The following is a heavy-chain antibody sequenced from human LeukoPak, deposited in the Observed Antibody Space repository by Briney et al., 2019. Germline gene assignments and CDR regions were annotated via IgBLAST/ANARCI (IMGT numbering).Heavy chain of an antibody. CDR2: ISDDGRHN. J-gene: IGHJ4*02. D-gene: IGHD3-16*01. CDR3: AKGVGEFGFRFDS. CDR1: GFTFSSYS. V-gene: IGHV3-30*18. Sequence: GGSLRLSCAASGFTFSSYSMNWVRQAPGKGLEWVAVISDDGRHNYYADSLKGRFTISRDNSKNTLYLQMNSLTAADTAVYYCAKGVGEFGFRFDSWGQGTLVTVSS.